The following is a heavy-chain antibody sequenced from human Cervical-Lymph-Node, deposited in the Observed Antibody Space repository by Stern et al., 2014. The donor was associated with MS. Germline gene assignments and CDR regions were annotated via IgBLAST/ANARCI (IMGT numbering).Heavy chain of an antibody. J-gene: IGHJ4*02. Sequence: VQLVESGAEVKKPGASVKVSCMASGYSFTSYFINWVRPAPGQGLEGMEIINPSAGNKNYAQKFQGRVVRTSDTSTGTVYMELSSLRSEDTAVYYCARDEGADYWGQGTLVPVSS. CDR3: ARDEGADY. V-gene: IGHV1-46*01. CDR1: GYSFTSYF. CDR2: INPSAGNK.